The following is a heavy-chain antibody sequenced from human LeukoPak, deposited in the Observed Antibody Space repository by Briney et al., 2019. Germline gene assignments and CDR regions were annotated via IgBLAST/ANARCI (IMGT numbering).Heavy chain of an antibody. CDR1: GFTFSSYG. CDR3: AKDWRYPWFGEPNYYFDY. CDR2: ISGSGGST. J-gene: IGHJ4*02. V-gene: IGHV3-23*01. D-gene: IGHD3-10*01. Sequence: PGGSLRLSCAASGFTFSSYGMSWVRQAPGKGLEWVSAISGSGGSTYYADSVKGRFTISRDNSKNTLYLQMNSLRAEDTAVYYCAKDWRYPWFGEPNYYFDYWGQGTLVTVSS.